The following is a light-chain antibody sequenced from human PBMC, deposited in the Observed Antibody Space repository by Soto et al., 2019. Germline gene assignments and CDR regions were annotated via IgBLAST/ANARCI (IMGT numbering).Light chain of an antibody. CDR1: QSISSW. CDR2: KAS. J-gene: IGKJ2*01. CDR3: QQYNSLYP. Sequence: DIQMTQSPSTLSASVGDRVTITCRASQSISSWLAWYQQKPGKAPKLLIYKASSLESGVPSRFSGSGSGTAFTLTISSLQPDDFATYYCQQYNSLYPFGQGTKLEIK. V-gene: IGKV1-5*03.